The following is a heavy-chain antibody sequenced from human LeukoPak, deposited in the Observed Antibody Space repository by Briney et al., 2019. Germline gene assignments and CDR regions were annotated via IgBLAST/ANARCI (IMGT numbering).Heavy chain of an antibody. J-gene: IGHJ4*02. CDR1: GYTFTGYY. Sequence: ASVKVSCKASGYTFTGYYMHWVRQAPGQGLEWMGWINPNSGGTNYAQKFQGRVTMTRDTSISTAYMELSRLGSDDTAVYYCARSFRVAAAGTGRYYFDCWGQGTLVTVSS. D-gene: IGHD6-13*01. CDR3: ARSFRVAAAGTGRYYFDC. CDR2: INPNSGGT. V-gene: IGHV1-2*02.